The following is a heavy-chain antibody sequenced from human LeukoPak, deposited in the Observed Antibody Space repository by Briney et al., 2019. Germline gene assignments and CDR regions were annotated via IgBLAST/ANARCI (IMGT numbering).Heavy chain of an antibody. V-gene: IGHV1-2*02. D-gene: IGHD3-3*02. CDR1: GYTCSDNY. J-gene: IGHJ3*01. Sequence: ASVKVSCTAAGYTCSDNYIYWGRQAPGQGLEWMGWINPHSGGTNYGENFQGRVTLTTDTSISTAYMDLSSLISDDTAVYYCAREFIRVPAYDFGGQGKMVTVSS. CDR2: INPHSGGT. CDR3: AREFIRVPAYDF.